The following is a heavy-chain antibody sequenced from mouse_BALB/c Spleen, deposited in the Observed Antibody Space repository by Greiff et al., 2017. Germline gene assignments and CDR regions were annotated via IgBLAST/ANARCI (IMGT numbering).Heavy chain of an antibody. CDR2: ISSGSSTI. CDR1: GFTFSSFG. J-gene: IGHJ3*01. V-gene: IGHV5-17*02. Sequence: EVNVVESGGGLVQPGGSRKLSCAASGFTFSSFGMHWVRQAPEKGLEWVAYISSGSSTIYYADTVKGRFTISRDNPKNTLFLQMTSLRSEDTAMYYCARWGNDYAWFAYWGQGTLVTVSA. CDR3: ARWGNDYAWFAY. D-gene: IGHD2-4*01.